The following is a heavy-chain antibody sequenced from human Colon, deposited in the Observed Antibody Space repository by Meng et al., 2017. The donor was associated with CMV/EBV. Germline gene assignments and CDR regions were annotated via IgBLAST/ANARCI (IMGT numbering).Heavy chain of an antibody. CDR1: GFSLSTSGVG. CDR2: IYWDDDK. CDR3: AHRMGRIAARVFDY. J-gene: IGHJ4*02. V-gene: IGHV2-5*02. Sequence: QITFKEFGPTLVKPTPTLTLPCTLSGFSLSTSGVGVGLIRPPPGKALEWLALIYWDDDKRYSPSLKSRLTITKDTSKNQVVLTMTNMDPVDTATYYCAHRMGRIAARVFDYWGQGTLVTVSS. D-gene: IGHD6-6*01.